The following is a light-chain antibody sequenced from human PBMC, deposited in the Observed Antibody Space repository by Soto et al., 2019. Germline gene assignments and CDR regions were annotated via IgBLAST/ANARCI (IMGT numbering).Light chain of an antibody. CDR1: QDLSGY. Sequence: IQLTQSPSSLSASVGDRVTITCRASQDLSGYLAWSQQKPGKAPKLLSYAASALQSGVPSRFSGSGSETDFTLTISSLQPEDFATYYCQQINNYPLIFGGGTKVEI. V-gene: IGKV1-9*01. CDR2: AAS. CDR3: QQINNYPLI. J-gene: IGKJ4*01.